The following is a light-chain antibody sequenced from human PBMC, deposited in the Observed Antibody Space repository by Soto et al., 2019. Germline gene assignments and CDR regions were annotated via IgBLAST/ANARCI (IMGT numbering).Light chain of an antibody. CDR2: EGT. CDR1: SSDVGSYDL. V-gene: IGLV2-23*01. CDR3: SAYVGSTLV. J-gene: IGLJ3*02. Sequence: QSALTQPASVSGPPGQSIVISCNGSSSDVGSYDLVSWYLQYPGKAPKVIIFEGTKRPSGVSDRFSGSKSGNTASLTISGLQADDEAEYYCSAYVGSTLVFGGGTKLTVL.